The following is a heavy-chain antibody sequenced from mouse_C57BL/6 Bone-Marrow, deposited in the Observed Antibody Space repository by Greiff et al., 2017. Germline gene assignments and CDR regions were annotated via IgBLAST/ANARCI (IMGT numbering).Heavy chain of an antibody. Sequence: QVQLKQSGPELVKPGASVKISCKASGYAFSSSWMNWVKQRPGKGLEWIGRIYPGDGDTNYNGKFKGKATLTADKSSSTAYMQLSSLPSEDSAVYFCARSRAGAMDYWGQGTSVTVSS. CDR2: IYPGDGDT. J-gene: IGHJ4*01. CDR1: GYAFSSSW. CDR3: ARSRAGAMDY. D-gene: IGHD3-3*01. V-gene: IGHV1-82*01.